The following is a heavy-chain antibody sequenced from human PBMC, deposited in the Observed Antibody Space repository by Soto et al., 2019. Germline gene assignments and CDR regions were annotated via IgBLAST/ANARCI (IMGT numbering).Heavy chain of an antibody. V-gene: IGHV4-59*01. J-gene: IGHJ4*02. D-gene: IGHD3-3*01. CDR3: ARAKPDTYYDFWSGYRYYFDY. CDR1: GGSISSYY. CDR2: IYYSGST. Sequence: SETLSLTCTVSGGSISSYYWSWIRQPPGKGLEWIGYIYYSGSTNYNPSLKSRVTISVDTSKNQFSLKLSSVTAADTAVYYCARAKPDTYYDFWSGYRYYFDYWGQGALVTVSS.